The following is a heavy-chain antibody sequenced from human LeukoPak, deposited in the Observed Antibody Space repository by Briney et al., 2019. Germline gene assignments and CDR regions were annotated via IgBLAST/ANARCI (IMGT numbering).Heavy chain of an antibody. D-gene: IGHD3-10*01. Sequence: SETLSLTCAVYGGSFSGYYWTWIRQPPGKGLEWIGYIYYSGSTNYNPSLKSRVTISLDTSKNQFSLKLSSVTAADTAVYYCAREVEWFGELYYYYYMDVWGKGTTVTVSS. CDR1: GGSFSGYY. V-gene: IGHV4-59*01. CDR3: AREVEWFGELYYYYYMDV. J-gene: IGHJ6*03. CDR2: IYYSGST.